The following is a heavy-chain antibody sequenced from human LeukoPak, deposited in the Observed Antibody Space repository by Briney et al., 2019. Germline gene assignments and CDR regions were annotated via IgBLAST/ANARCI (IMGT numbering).Heavy chain of an antibody. D-gene: IGHD3-10*01. Sequence: GGSLRLSCAASGFTFSSYSMNWVRQAPGKGLEWVSYISSSSSTIYYADSVKGRFTISRDNAKNSLYLQMNSLRAEDTAVYYCARERGGWVRGVNADYWGQGTLVTVSS. CDR1: GFTFSSYS. J-gene: IGHJ4*02. V-gene: IGHV3-48*01. CDR2: ISSSSSTI. CDR3: ARERGGWVRGVNADY.